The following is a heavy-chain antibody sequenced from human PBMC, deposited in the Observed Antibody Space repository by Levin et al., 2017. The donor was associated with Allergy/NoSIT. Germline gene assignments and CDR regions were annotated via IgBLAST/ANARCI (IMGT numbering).Heavy chain of an antibody. Sequence: GESLKISCKGSGYSFTSYWIGWVRQMPGKGLEWMGIIYPGDSDTRYSPSFQGQVTISADKSISTAYLQWSSLKASDTAMYYCARPQTYSSSWTWYFDLWGRGTLVTVSS. V-gene: IGHV5-51*01. J-gene: IGHJ2*01. D-gene: IGHD6-13*01. CDR3: ARPQTYSSSWTWYFDL. CDR2: IYPGDSDT. CDR1: GYSFTSYW.